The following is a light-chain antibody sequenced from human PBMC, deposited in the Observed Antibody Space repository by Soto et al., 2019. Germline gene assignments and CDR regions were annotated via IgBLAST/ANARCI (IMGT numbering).Light chain of an antibody. CDR3: QQYNNWPRT. V-gene: IGKV3-15*01. CDR2: GAS. J-gene: IGKJ1*01. Sequence: ETVMTQSPATLSVSPGERGTLSCRASQSVSSNLAWYQQKPGLPPRLLIYGASTMATGIPARFSGSGSGTEFTLTIGSLQSEDFAVYYCQQYNNWPRTFGQGTKVEIK. CDR1: QSVSSN.